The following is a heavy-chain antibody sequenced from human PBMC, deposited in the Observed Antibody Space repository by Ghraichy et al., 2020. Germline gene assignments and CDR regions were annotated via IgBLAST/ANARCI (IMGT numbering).Heavy chain of an antibody. CDR3: ARDPTMAGTSFDY. J-gene: IGHJ4*02. V-gene: IGHV3-33*01. D-gene: IGHD6-19*01. Sequence: GGSLRLSCAASGFTFSSYGMHWVRQAPGKGLEWVAVIWYDGSNKYYADSVKGRFTISRDNSKNTLYLQMNSLRTEDTAVYYCARDPTMAGTSFDYWGQGTLVTVSS. CDR2: IWYDGSNK. CDR1: GFTFSSYG.